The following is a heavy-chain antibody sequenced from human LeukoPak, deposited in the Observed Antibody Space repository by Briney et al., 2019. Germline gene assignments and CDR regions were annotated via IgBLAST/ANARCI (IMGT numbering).Heavy chain of an antibody. CDR3: AGVSRLRGGTKLDY. D-gene: IGHD1-26*01. V-gene: IGHV4-34*01. CDR2: INHSGST. CDR1: GGSFSGYY. J-gene: IGHJ4*02. Sequence: SETLSLTCAVYGGSFSGYYWSWIRQPPGKGLEWIGEINHSGSTNYNPSLKSRVTISVDTSKNQFSLKLSSVTAADTAVYYCAGVSRLRGGTKLDYWGQGTLVTVSS.